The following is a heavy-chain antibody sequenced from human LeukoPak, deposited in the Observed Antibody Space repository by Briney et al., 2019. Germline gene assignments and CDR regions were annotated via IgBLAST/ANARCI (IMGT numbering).Heavy chain of an antibody. CDR2: IYPGDSDT. Sequence: GESLKISCKGSEYIFSTYWIAWVRQMPGKGLDWMGIIYPGDSDTRYSPSFQGQVTISVDKSIATAYLQWSSLKASDTAMYYCARQVSYDYIWGTYVGAFDIWGQGTMVTVSS. D-gene: IGHD3-16*01. J-gene: IGHJ3*02. CDR3: ARQVSYDYIWGTYVGAFDI. CDR1: EYIFSTYW. V-gene: IGHV5-51*01.